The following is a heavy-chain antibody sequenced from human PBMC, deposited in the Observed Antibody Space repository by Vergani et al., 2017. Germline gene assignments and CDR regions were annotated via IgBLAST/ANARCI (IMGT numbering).Heavy chain of an antibody. V-gene: IGHV4-39*01. D-gene: IGHD2-15*01. Sequence: QVQLQESCPGLVKPSETLSLTCTVSGDSVISTDYHWGWIRQPPGKGLECIGSMDYSGSTSYNPSLESRISISFETPKNQFSLRLTSVTAADTAVYYCASKRGACRAAYCHSDDFWGPGTLVGVSS. J-gene: IGHJ4*02. CDR2: MDYSGST. CDR1: GDSVISTDYH. CDR3: ASKRGACRAAYCHSDDF.